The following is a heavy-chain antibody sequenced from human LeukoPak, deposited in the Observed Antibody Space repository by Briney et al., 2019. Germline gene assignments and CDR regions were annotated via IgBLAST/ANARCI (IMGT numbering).Heavy chain of an antibody. Sequence: SETLSLTCTVSGGSISSGGYYWSWIRQHPGKGLEWIGYIYYSGSTYYNPSLKSRVTISVDTSKNQFSLKLSSVTAADTAVYYCAREVDTAMGVGQYYFDYWGQGTLVTVSS. CDR2: IYYSGST. V-gene: IGHV4-31*03. CDR1: GGSISSGGYY. CDR3: AREVDTAMGVGQYYFDY. J-gene: IGHJ4*02. D-gene: IGHD5-18*01.